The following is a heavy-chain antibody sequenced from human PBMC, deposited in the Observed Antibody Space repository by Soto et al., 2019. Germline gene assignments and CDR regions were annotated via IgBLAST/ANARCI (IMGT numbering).Heavy chain of an antibody. D-gene: IGHD7-27*01. J-gene: IGHJ4*02. Sequence: QVQLQESGPGLVKPSETLSLTCTVSGGSISNHYWSWIRQPPGKGLEWIGYIYYNGNTNYNPSLKSRVTMSVDTSKNPISLKLSSVTAAATDVYYCTRANWYSEYWGQGTLGTVSS. CDR3: TRANWYSEY. CDR2: IYYNGNT. V-gene: IGHV4-59*11. CDR1: GGSISNHY.